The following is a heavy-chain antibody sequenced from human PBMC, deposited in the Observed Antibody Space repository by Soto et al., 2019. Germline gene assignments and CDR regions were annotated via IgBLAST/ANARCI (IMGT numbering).Heavy chain of an antibody. CDR3: AKDQGIAASHGID. Sequence: QVQLVESGGGVVQPGTSLRLSCAASGFIFNNYGMHWVRQAPGTGLEWVAAISSDGSDKYYADSVKGRLTISRDNSKNTLYLQMHSLRAEDTAVYYCAKDQGIAASHGIDWGQGTTVTVSS. CDR2: ISSDGSDK. J-gene: IGHJ3*01. D-gene: IGHD6-13*01. V-gene: IGHV3-30*18. CDR1: GFIFNNYG.